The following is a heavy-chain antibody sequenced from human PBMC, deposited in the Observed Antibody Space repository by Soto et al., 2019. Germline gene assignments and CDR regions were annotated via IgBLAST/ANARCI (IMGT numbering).Heavy chain of an antibody. CDR1: GGSISSYY. D-gene: IGHD4-17*01. J-gene: IGHJ2*01. CDR2: IYYSGST. CDR3: ARDSPYYGDYRKIYWYFDL. Sequence: QVQLQESGPGLVKPSETLSLTCTVSGGSISSYYWSWIRQPPGKGLEWIGYIYYSGSTNYNPSLKSRVTISVDTSKNQFSLKLSSVTAADTAVYYCARDSPYYGDYRKIYWYFDLWGRGTLVTVSS. V-gene: IGHV4-59*01.